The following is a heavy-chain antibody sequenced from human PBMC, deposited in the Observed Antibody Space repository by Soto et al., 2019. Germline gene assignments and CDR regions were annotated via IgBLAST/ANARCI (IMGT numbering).Heavy chain of an antibody. CDR2: ISASSGIT. CDR3: AKRINYASGSRKFYYYYMDV. Sequence: EVQLLESGGGLVQPGGSLRLSCAASGFTFYSYAMSWVRQAPGKGLEWVSTISASSGITYYADSVKGRFTISRDNSKNTLYLQLISLRAEDTAVYYCAKRINYASGSRKFYYYYMDVWGKGTTVTVSS. D-gene: IGHD3-10*01. V-gene: IGHV3-23*01. J-gene: IGHJ6*03. CDR1: GFTFYSYA.